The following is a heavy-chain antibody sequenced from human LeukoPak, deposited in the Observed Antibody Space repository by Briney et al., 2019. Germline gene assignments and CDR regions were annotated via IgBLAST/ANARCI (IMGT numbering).Heavy chain of an antibody. Sequence: ASVKVSCKASGYTFTGYYMHWVRQARGQGLEWMGWINPNSGGTNYAQKFQGRVTMTSDTSISTAYMELSRLRSDDTAVYYCARSQKYYYDSSGYFPNFDYWGQGTLVTVSS. V-gene: IGHV1-2*02. D-gene: IGHD3-22*01. CDR2: INPNSGGT. CDR1: GYTFTGYY. CDR3: ARSQKYYYDSSGYFPNFDY. J-gene: IGHJ4*02.